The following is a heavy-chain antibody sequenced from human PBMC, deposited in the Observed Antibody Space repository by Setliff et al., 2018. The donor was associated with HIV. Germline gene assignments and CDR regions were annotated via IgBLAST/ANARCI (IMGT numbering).Heavy chain of an antibody. J-gene: IGHJ4*02. D-gene: IGHD2-2*01. Sequence: ASVKVSCKASGDTFSNYVLSWVRQAPGQGLEWMGGIVLMSGTADYAQKFHGRVTITADKSTSTAYMELSSLRSEDTAVYYCARWCAAAGCYPAIYHFDSWGQGTLVTVSS. V-gene: IGHV1-69*06. CDR1: GDTFSNYV. CDR3: ARWCAAAGCYPAIYHFDS. CDR2: IVLMSGTA.